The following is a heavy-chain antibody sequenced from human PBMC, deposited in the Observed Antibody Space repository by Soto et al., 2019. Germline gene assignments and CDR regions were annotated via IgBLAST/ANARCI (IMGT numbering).Heavy chain of an antibody. J-gene: IGHJ4*02. CDR3: ARDFYSGSGTFALDY. V-gene: IGHV4-59*01. D-gene: IGHD3-10*01. CDR2: ISSSGST. CDR1: GVSNSSYY. Sequence: PSETLSLTCTVSGVSNSSYYWSWIRQPPGKGLEWIGYISSSGSTHYNPSLKSRVTLSIDTSNNELSLRLTTVTAADTAVYFCARDFYSGSGTFALDYWGQGILVTVSS.